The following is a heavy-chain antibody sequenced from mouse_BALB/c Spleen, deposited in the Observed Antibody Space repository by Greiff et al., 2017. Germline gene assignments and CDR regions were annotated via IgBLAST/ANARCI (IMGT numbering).Heavy chain of an antibody. CDR2: INPYNGDT. D-gene: IGHD2-14*01. Sequence: VQLKQSGAELVRPGSSVKISCKASGYAFSSYWMNWVKQRPGQGLEWIGRINPYNGDTFYNQKFKGKATLTVDKSSSTAHMELRSLASEDSAVYYCARDYRYDEGYAMDYWGQGTSVTVSS. V-gene: IGHV1-20*02. J-gene: IGHJ4*01. CDR3: ARDYRYDEGYAMDY. CDR1: GYAFSSYW.